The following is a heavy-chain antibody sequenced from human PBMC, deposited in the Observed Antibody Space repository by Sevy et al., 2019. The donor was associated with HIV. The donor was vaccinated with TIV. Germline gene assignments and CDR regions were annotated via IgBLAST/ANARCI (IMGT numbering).Heavy chain of an antibody. J-gene: IGHJ3*02. V-gene: IGHV3-21*06. CDR1: GFTFNSYS. Sequence: GGSLRLSCTASGFTFNSYSVNWVRQAPGKGLEWVSSLSSVNSHIYYADSVKGRFTISRDRDKNSVSLQMNNLRVEDTALYYCARDPGDVFADIWGQGTMVTVSS. CDR3: ARDPGDVFADI. D-gene: IGHD3-10*02. CDR2: LSSVNSHI.